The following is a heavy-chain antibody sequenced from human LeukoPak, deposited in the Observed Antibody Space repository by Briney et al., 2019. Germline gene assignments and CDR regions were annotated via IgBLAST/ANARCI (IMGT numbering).Heavy chain of an antibody. V-gene: IGHV4-61*02. CDR2: IYTSGST. D-gene: IGHD2-2*01. Sequence: SQTLSLTCTVSGGSISSGDYYWSWIRQPAGKGLEWIGRIYTSGSTNYNPSLKSRVTISVDTSKNQFSLKLSSVAAADTAVYYCARSSTSQLLFNWFDPWGQGTLVTVSS. CDR3: ARSSTSQLLFNWFDP. J-gene: IGHJ5*02. CDR1: GGSISSGDYY.